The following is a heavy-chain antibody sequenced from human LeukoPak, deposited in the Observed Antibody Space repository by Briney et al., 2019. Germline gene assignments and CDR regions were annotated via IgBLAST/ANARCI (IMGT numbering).Heavy chain of an antibody. Sequence: GGSLRLSCAASGFTVSSNYMSWVRQAPGKGLEWVSVIYSGGSTYYADSVKGRFTISRDNSKNTLYLQMNSLRAEDTAVYYCARSIYELPHYSDYWGQGTLVTVSS. CDR1: GFTVSSNY. D-gene: IGHD3-3*01. V-gene: IGHV3-53*01. J-gene: IGHJ4*02. CDR3: ARSIYELPHYSDY. CDR2: IYSGGST.